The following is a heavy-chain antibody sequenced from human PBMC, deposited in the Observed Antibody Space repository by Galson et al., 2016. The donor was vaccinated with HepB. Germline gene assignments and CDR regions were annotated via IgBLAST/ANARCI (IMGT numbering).Heavy chain of an antibody. CDR1: GFNFISYG. J-gene: IGHJ4*02. V-gene: IGHV3-33*01. CDR2: TWFDGNYK. Sequence: SLRLSCAASGFNFISYGMHWVRQAPGKGLEWVAVTWFDGNYKDYAESVKSRITVSRDNTKNTLSLQLDSLRAEDTAVYHCARSREYFGSGSYLDYWGQGTLVIVSS. D-gene: IGHD3-10*01. CDR3: ARSREYFGSGSYLDY.